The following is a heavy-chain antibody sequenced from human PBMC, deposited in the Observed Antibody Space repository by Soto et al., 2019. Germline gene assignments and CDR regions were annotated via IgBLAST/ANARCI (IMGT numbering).Heavy chain of an antibody. D-gene: IGHD3-22*01. CDR2: IYYGGST. CDR1: GGSISPYD. CDR3: ARVRREYDNSGPVDY. V-gene: IGHV4-59*04. J-gene: IGHJ4*02. Sequence: SETLSLTCTVSGGSISPYDWSWIRQPPGKGLEWIGYIYYGGSTYYNPSLQSRVTMSVDRSRNQFSLKLNSVTAADTAVYYCARVRREYDNSGPVDYWGQGTLVTVSS.